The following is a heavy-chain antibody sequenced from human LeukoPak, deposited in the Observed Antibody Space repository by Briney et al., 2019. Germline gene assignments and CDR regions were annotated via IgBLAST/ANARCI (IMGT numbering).Heavy chain of an antibody. D-gene: IGHD2-15*01. V-gene: IGHV1-2*02. CDR1: GYTFTGYY. CDR3: AREVGSPSEAYMDV. Sequence: ASVKVSCKASGYTFTGYYMHWVRQAPGQGLEWMGCINPNSGGTNYAQKFQGRVTMTRDTSISTAYMELSRLRSDDTAVYYCAREVGSPSEAYMDVWGKGTTVTVSS. CDR2: INPNSGGT. J-gene: IGHJ6*03.